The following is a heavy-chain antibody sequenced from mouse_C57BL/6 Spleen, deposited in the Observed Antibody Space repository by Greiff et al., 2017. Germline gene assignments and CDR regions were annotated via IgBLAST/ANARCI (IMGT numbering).Heavy chain of an antibody. D-gene: IGHD4-1*01. CDR3: TRSANWDHYCDY. J-gene: IGHJ2*01. CDR2: IDPETGGT. CDR1: GYTFTDYE. Sequence: QVQLQQSGAELVRPGASVTLSCKASGYTFTDYEMHWVKQTPVHGLEWIGAIDPETGGTAYNQKFKGKAILTADKSSSTAYMELRSLTSEDSAVYYCTRSANWDHYCDYWGQGTTLTVAS. V-gene: IGHV1-15*01.